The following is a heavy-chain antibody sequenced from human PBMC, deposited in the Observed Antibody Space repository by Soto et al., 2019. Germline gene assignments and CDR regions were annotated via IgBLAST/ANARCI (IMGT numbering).Heavy chain of an antibody. CDR3: ARDPRSSGYRDDAFDI. CDR1: GGSSRGDY. D-gene: IGHD3-22*01. V-gene: IGHV4-4*07. J-gene: IGHJ3*02. Sequence: ETRALTCAVCGGSSRGDYGSGMRQPAGKGLEWIGRIYTSGSTNYKPSLKSRVTMSVDTSKNQFSLKLSSVTAADTAVYYCARDPRSSGYRDDAFDIWCQGTMVT. CDR2: IYTSGST.